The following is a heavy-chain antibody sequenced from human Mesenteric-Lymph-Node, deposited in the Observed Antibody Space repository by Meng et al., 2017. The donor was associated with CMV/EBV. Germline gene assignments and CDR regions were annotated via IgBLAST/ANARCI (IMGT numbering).Heavy chain of an antibody. CDR2: INPNSGGT. Sequence: ASVKVSCKASGYTFTGYYMHWVRQAPGQGLEWMGWINPNSGGTNYAQKFQGRVTMTRDTSISTAYMELSRLRSDDTAVYYCARGKYFDWSSGYYAMDVWGQGTTVTVSS. V-gene: IGHV1-2*02. CDR3: ARGKYFDWSSGYYAMDV. D-gene: IGHD3-9*01. CDR1: GYTFTGYY. J-gene: IGHJ6*02.